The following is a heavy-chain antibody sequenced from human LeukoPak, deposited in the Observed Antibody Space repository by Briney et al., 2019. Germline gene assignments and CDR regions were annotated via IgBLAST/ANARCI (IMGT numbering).Heavy chain of an antibody. D-gene: IGHD5-18*01. CDR3: ARVRIQAEKVGYYYYYMDV. CDR2: IIPIFGTA. Sequence: ASVKVSCKASGGTFSSYAISWVRQAPGQGLEWMGGIIPIFGTANYAQKFQGGVTITTDESTSTAYMELSSLRSEDTAVYYCARVRIQAEKVGYYYYYMDVWGKGTTVTVSS. CDR1: GGTFSSYA. J-gene: IGHJ6*03. V-gene: IGHV1-69*05.